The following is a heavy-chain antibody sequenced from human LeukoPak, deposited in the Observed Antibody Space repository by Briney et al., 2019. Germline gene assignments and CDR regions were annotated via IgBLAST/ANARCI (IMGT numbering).Heavy chain of an antibody. D-gene: IGHD2-2*01. CDR1: GGSISGYY. J-gene: IGHJ5*02. Sequence: PSETLSLTCTVSGGSISGYYWSWIRQPPGRGLEWIGYIYYSGYTNYNPSLKSRVTISVDTSKNQFSLKLSSVTAADTAVYYCARTTEDCNSASCYQYCFDPWGQGTLVTVSS. CDR3: ARTTEDCNSASCYQYCFDP. CDR2: IYYSGYT. V-gene: IGHV4-59*01.